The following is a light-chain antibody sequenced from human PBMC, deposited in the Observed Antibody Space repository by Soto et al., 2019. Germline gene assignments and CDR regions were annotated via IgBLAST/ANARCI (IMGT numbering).Light chain of an antibody. V-gene: IGLV1-40*01. CDR2: GNS. J-gene: IGLJ1*01. CDR3: QSYDSSLSGSYV. Sequence: QSVVTQAPSVSGTPGQRVTISCSGSSSNIESNWVYWYQQLPGTAPKLLIYGNSNRPSGVPDRFSGSKSGTSASLAITGLQAEDEADYYCQSYDSSLSGSYVFGTGTKLTVL. CDR1: SSNIESNW.